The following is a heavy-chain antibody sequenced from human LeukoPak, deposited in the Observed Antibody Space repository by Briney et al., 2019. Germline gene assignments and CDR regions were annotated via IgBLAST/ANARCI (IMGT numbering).Heavy chain of an antibody. CDR3: ARSYYDFWSGYYNLFDY. CDR1: GGSISSYY. V-gene: IGHV4-59*01. D-gene: IGHD3-3*01. J-gene: IGHJ4*02. Sequence: WETLSLTCTVSGGSISSYYSSWIRQPPGKGLEWIGYIYYSGSTNYNPSLKSRATISVDTSKNQVPLKLSSVTAADRAVYYCARSYYDFWSGYYNLFDYWGQGTLVTVSS. CDR2: IYYSGST.